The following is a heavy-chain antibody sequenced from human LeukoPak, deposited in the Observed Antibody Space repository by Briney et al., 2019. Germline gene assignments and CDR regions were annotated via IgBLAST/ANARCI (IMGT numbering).Heavy chain of an antibody. CDR2: IYHSGST. Sequence: PSGTLSLTCAVSGGSLSSSDWWSWVRQPPGKGLEWIGEIYHSGSTNYNPSLRSRVTISVDTSKNQFSLKLSSVTAADTAVYYCARYKSWGSPDYWGQGTLVTVSS. J-gene: IGHJ4*02. V-gene: IGHV4-4*02. D-gene: IGHD7-27*01. CDR3: ARYKSWGSPDY. CDR1: GGSLSSSDW.